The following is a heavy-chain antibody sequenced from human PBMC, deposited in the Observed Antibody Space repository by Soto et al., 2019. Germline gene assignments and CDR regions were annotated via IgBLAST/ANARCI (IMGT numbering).Heavy chain of an antibody. V-gene: IGHV3-15*02. J-gene: IGHJ6*02. D-gene: IGHD2-15*01. CDR1: GFSFSSAW. CDR3: TAGVEVAATQYDMDV. CDR2: IKSTTDGGTT. Sequence: EVQLVESGGALVKPGESLSLSCAASGFSFSSAWMSWVRQAPGKGLEWVGRIKSTTDGGTTDYAAPVKGRFTISRNDSKNTLYLQMNSLKTEDTAVYYCTAGVEVAATQYDMDVWGQGTTVTVSS.